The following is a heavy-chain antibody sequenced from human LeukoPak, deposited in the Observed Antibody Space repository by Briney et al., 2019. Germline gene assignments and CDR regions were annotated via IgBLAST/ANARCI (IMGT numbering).Heavy chain of an antibody. CDR2: IYYSGST. D-gene: IGHD2-8*02. CDR1: GGSISSSSYY. CDR3: ARVVGAGGVYYFDY. J-gene: IGHJ4*02. Sequence: SETLSLTCTVSGGSISSSSYYWGWIRQPPGKGLEWIGSIYYSGSTYYNPSLKSRVTISVDTSKNQFSLKLSSVTAADTAVYYCARVVGAGGVYYFDYWGQGTLVTVSS. V-gene: IGHV4-39*07.